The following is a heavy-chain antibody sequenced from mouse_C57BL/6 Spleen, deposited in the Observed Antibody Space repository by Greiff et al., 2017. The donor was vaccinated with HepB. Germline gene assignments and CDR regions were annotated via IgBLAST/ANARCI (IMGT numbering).Heavy chain of an antibody. CDR1: GYTFTDYY. D-gene: IGHD1-2*01. Sequence: QVQLQQSGAELVRPGASVKLSCKASGYTFTDYYINWVKQRPGQGLEWIARIYPGSGNTYYNEKFKGKATLTAEKSSSTAYMQLSSLTSEDSAVYFCARSLLREYFDVWGTGTTVTVSS. V-gene: IGHV1-76*01. CDR3: ARSLLREYFDV. CDR2: IYPGSGNT. J-gene: IGHJ1*03.